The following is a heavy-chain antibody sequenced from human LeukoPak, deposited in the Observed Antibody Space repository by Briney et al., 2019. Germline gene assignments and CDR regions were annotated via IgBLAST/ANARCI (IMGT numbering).Heavy chain of an antibody. V-gene: IGHV3-11*01. CDR3: TRDPRNLDY. Sequence: GGSLRLSCAVSGFTFSDTYMTWIRQAPGKGLESLSYISPSGTDISYADSVKGRFTISRDNAKNSLYLQMNSLRVEDTAVYYCTRDPRNLDYWGQGTMVTVSS. D-gene: IGHD1-14*01. J-gene: IGHJ4*02. CDR1: GFTFSDTY. CDR2: ISPSGTDI.